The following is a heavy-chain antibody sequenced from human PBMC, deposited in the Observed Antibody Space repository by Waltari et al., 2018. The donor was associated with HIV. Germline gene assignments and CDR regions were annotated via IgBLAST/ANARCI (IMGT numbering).Heavy chain of an antibody. CDR3: ARGRGGPDY. D-gene: IGHD3-10*01. V-gene: IGHV3-30*01. Sequence: QVQLVDSGGGVVQPGRSLRLFCAASGFTFRNYAMHWVRQAPGKGLEWVSVISYDGNEKYYADSVKGRFTISRGNSRNTLFLQMNSLRAEDTAVYYCARGRGGPDYWGQGTLVTVSS. CDR2: ISYDGNEK. CDR1: GFTFRNYA. J-gene: IGHJ4*02.